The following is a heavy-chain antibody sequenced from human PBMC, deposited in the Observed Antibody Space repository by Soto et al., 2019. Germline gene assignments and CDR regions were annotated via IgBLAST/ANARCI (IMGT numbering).Heavy chain of an antibody. J-gene: IGHJ6*02. D-gene: IGHD3-3*01. CDR1: GGSISSSSCY. CDR3: ARLEGDYDFWSDRSYYGMDV. V-gene: IGHV4-39*01. CDR2: IYYSGST. Sequence: SSETLSLTCTVSGGSISSSSCYWGWIRQPPGKGLEWIGSIYYSGSTYYNPSLKSRVTISVDTSKNQFSLKLSSVTAADTAVYYCARLEGDYDFWSDRSYYGMDVWGQGTTVTVSS.